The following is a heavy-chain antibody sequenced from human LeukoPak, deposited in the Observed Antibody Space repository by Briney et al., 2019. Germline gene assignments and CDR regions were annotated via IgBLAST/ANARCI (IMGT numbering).Heavy chain of an antibody. J-gene: IGHJ4*02. D-gene: IGHD3-22*01. V-gene: IGHV3-23*01. CDR1: GFTFSNYA. CDR2: ISGSGDVA. Sequence: PGGSLRLSCAASGFTFSNYAMSWVRQAPGKGLEWVSAISGSGDVAHYTDSVKGRFTISRDNSKNTVYLQMNGLRADDTAVYYCAIDPPTVMIDSWGQGTLVSIFS. CDR3: AIDPPTVMIDS.